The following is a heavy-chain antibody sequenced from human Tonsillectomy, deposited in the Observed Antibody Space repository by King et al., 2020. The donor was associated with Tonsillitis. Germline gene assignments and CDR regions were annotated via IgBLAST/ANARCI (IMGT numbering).Heavy chain of an antibody. J-gene: IGHJ4*02. CDR3: ANAYYDILTGYYAQDY. CDR1: GFSLSTSGVG. CDR2: IYWNDDK. Sequence: TLKESGPTLVKPTQTLTLTCTFSGFSLSTSGVGVGWIRQPPGKALEWLALIYWNDDKRYSPSLKSRLTITKDTSKNQVVLTIPNMDPVDTATYYCANAYYDILTGYYAQDYWGQGTLVTVSS. V-gene: IGHV2-5*01. D-gene: IGHD3-9*01.